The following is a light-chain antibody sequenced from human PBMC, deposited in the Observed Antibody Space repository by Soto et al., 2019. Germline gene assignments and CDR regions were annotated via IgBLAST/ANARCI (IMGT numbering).Light chain of an antibody. Sequence: EVGMTQSPATLSVFPGERVTLSCRASESVGSNLAWYQQTPGQAPRLLIYGASTRATGVPARFSGSGSGTEFTLTISSLQSEDFALYYCQQYNNWLTCGGGTKVEIE. CDR1: ESVGSN. CDR3: QQYNNWLT. CDR2: GAS. V-gene: IGKV3-15*01. J-gene: IGKJ4*01.